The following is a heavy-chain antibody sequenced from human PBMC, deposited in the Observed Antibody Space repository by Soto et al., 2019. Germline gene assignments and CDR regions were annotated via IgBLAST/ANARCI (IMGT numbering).Heavy chain of an antibody. Sequence: QITLKESGPTLVRPTQTLTLTCAFSGFSLSTSGVGVGWIRQPPGKALEWLAVIYWDDSKHYSPSLRSRLTITKDTSKNQAVLTMTNMDPMDTGTYYCAHKGPEDWPLDYWGQGTVVTVSS. CDR1: GFSLSTSGVG. CDR3: AHKGPEDWPLDY. D-gene: IGHD3-9*01. V-gene: IGHV2-5*02. CDR2: IYWDDSK. J-gene: IGHJ4*02.